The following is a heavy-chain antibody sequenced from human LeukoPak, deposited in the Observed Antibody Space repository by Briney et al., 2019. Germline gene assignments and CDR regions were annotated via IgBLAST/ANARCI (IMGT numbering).Heavy chain of an antibody. Sequence: PGRSLRLSCAASGFTFDDYAMHWVRQAPGKGLEWVSGNSWNSGSIGYADSVKGRFTNSRDNAKNSLYLQMNSLRAEDTALYYCAKELTYYYDSSGYAGPFDYWGQGTLVTVSS. CDR2: NSWNSGSI. CDR3: AKELTYYYDSSGYAGPFDY. V-gene: IGHV3-9*01. D-gene: IGHD3-22*01. J-gene: IGHJ4*02. CDR1: GFTFDDYA.